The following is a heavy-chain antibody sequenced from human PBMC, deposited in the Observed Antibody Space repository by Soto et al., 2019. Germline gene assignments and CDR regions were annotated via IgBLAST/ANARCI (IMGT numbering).Heavy chain of an antibody. CDR1: GYPFTTSG. J-gene: IGHJ5*01. CDR2: VNPDIGDT. V-gene: IGHV1-3*01. CDR3: ARVSEDDRVFPVTMPGAWFDS. D-gene: IGHD3-22*01. Sequence: QVHLVQSGAEVKKPGASVMISCKTSGYPFTTSGLHWLRQAPGQSLEWMGWVNPDIGDTKYSHKFPDRFTITADTSASTGYMELRRLRPEDTALYYCARVSEDDRVFPVTMPGAWFDSWGQGTLVTVSS.